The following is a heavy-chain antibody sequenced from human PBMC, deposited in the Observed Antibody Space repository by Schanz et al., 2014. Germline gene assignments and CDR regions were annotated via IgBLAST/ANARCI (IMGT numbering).Heavy chain of an antibody. Sequence: QVQLQESGPGLVKPSETLSLTCSVSGGSIRTYFWAWIRQPPGKGLEWIGFIYYSGSTNYNPSLQVRVPISVDSPKPQFARTLTSGTAADTGVYYCARQYSGWSRFDPWGQGIRVTVSS. CDR1: GGSIRTYF. CDR2: IYYSGST. D-gene: IGHD6-19*01. V-gene: IGHV4-59*08. J-gene: IGHJ5*02. CDR3: ARQYSGWSRFDP.